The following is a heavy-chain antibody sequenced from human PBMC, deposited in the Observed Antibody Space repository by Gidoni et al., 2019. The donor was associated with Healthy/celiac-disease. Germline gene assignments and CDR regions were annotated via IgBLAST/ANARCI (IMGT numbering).Heavy chain of an antibody. D-gene: IGHD1-26*01. CDR2: IIPIFGTA. J-gene: IGHJ6*02. CDR1: GGTFRSYA. V-gene: IGHV1-69*01. CDR3: ARDLVGATDYYYYGMDV. Sequence: QVQLVQSGAEVKKPGSSVKVSCKASGGTFRSYAISWVRQAPGQGLEWMGGIIPIFGTANYAQKFQGRVTITADESTSTAYMELSSLRSEDTAVYYCARDLVGATDYYYYGMDVWGQGTTVTVSS.